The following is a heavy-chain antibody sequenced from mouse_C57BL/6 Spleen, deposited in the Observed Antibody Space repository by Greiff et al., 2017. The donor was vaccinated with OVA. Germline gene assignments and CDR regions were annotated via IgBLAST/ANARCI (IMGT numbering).Heavy chain of an antibody. CDR2: IYPGDGDT. J-gene: IGHJ4*01. V-gene: IGHV1-82*01. D-gene: IGHD2-4*01. Sequence: QVQLKQSGPELVKPGASVKISCKASGYAFSSSWMNWVKQRPGKGLEWIGRIYPGDGDTNYNGKFKGKATLTADKSSSTAYMQLSSLTSEDSAVYLCARWGDYAYYYAMDYWGQGTSVTVSS. CDR1: GYAFSSSW. CDR3: ARWGDYAYYYAMDY.